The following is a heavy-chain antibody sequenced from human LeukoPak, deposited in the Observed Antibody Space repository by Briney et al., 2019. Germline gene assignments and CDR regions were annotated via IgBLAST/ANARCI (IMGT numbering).Heavy chain of an antibody. CDR3: ARGGGNYSSGWYAWFDP. J-gene: IGHJ5*02. Sequence: ASVKVSCKASGYTFTGYYMHWVRQAPGQGLEWMGWINPNSGGTNYAQKFQGRVTMTRDTSISTAYMELSRLRSDDTAVYYCARGGGNYSSGWYAWFDPWGQGTLVTVSS. CDR1: GYTFTGYY. D-gene: IGHD6-19*01. CDR2: INPNSGGT. V-gene: IGHV1-2*02.